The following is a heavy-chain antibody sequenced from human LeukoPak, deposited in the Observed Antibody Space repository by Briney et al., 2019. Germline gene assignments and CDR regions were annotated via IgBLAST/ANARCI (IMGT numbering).Heavy chain of an antibody. V-gene: IGHV3-23*01. D-gene: IGHD3-16*01. Sequence: GGSLRLSCAASGFTFSSYAMSWVRQAPGKGLEWISAISGSGGSTYYADSVKGRFTISRDNSKNTLYLQMNSLRAEDTAVYYCAKGSRSMITFGGVIDYWGQGTLVTVSS. CDR1: GFTFSSYA. J-gene: IGHJ4*02. CDR3: AKGSRSMITFGGVIDY. CDR2: ISGSGGST.